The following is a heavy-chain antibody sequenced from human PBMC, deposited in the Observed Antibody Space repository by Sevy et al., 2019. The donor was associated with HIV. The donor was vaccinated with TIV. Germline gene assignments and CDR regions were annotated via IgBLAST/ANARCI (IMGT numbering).Heavy chain of an antibody. J-gene: IGHJ6*02. V-gene: IGHV3-15*01. D-gene: IGHD3-3*01. CDR2: IKSKTDGGTA. Sequence: GGYLSLSCAASGFTFNYAWMSWVRQAPGKGLEWVDRIKSKTDGGTADYAAHVKGRFTISRDDSENTLYLQMNSLKTEDTAVYYCASVVKNDFWDGHVNYYGLDVWGQGTTVTVSS. CDR3: ASVVKNDFWDGHVNYYGLDV. CDR1: GFTFNYAW.